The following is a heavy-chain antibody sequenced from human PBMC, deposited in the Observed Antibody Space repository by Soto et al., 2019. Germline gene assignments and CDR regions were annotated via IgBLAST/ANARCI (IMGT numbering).Heavy chain of an antibody. J-gene: IGHJ6*02. CDR2: IYYSGST. CDR3: ARDQRITMVRGVIVGMDV. D-gene: IGHD3-10*01. CDR1: GGSISSGGDY. V-gene: IGHV4-31*03. Sequence: SETLALTSTVCGGSISSGGDYWSWIRQHPGKGLEWIGYIYYSGSTYYNPSLKSRVTISVDTSKNQFSLKLSSVTAADTAVYYCARDQRITMVRGVIVGMDVWGQGTTVTVSS.